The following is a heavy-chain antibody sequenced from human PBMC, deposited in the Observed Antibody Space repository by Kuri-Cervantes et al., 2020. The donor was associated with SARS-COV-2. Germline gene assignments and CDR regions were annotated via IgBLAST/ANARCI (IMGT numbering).Heavy chain of an antibody. CDR2: INAGNGNT. Sequence: ASVKVSCKASGYTFTSYAMHWVRQAPGQRLEWMGWINAGNGNTKYPLKFQGRVTITRDTSASTAYMELSSLRSEDTAVYYCARDTYCSSTSCYRGGMDVWGQGTTVTVSS. CDR1: GYTFTSYA. J-gene: IGHJ6*02. D-gene: IGHD2-2*02. V-gene: IGHV1-3*01. CDR3: ARDTYCSSTSCYRGGMDV.